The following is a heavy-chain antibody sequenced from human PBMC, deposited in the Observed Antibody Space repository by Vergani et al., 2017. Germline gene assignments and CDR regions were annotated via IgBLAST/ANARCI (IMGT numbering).Heavy chain of an antibody. V-gene: IGHV4-59*01. CDR3: EGDRGGGVDY. J-gene: IGHJ4*02. CDR2: IYYSGST. D-gene: IGHD3-10*01. CDR1: GGSISSYY. Sequence: QVQLQQWGAGLLKPSETLSLTCTVSGGSISSYYWSWIRQPPGKGLEWIGYIYYSGSTNYHPSLKSRVTISVDTSKNQFSLKLSSVTAADTAVYYFEGDRGGGVDYWGQGTLVTVSS.